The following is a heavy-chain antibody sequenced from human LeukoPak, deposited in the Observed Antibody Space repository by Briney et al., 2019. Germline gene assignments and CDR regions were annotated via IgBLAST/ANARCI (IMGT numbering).Heavy chain of an antibody. CDR2: ISAYNGNT. CDR3: ARDQSLTYYYGSGSPHSSPDFDY. J-gene: IGHJ4*02. Sequence: EASVKVSCEASGYTFTSYGISWVRQAPGQGLEWMGWISAYNGNTNYAQKLQGRVTMTTDTSTSTAYMELRSLRSDDTAVYYCARDQSLTYYYGSGSPHSSPDFDYWGQGTLVTVSS. D-gene: IGHD3-10*01. V-gene: IGHV1-18*01. CDR1: GYTFTSYG.